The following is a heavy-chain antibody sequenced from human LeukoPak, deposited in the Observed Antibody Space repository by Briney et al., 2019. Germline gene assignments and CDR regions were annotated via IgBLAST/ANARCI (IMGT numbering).Heavy chain of an antibody. CDR3: VRDSDGDY. CDR2: IRYDGNDK. CDR1: GFTFSTYG. D-gene: IGHD2-21*02. J-gene: IGHJ4*02. Sequence: GGSLRLSCAASGFTFSTYGIHWVRQAPGKGLEWVAFIRYDGNDKYYADSVKGRFTISRDNSKNTLYLQMNSLRAEDTAVYYCVRDSDGDYWGQGTLVTVSS. V-gene: IGHV3-30*02.